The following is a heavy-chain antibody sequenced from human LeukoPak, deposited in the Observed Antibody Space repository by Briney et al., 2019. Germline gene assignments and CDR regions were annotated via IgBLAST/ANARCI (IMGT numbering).Heavy chain of an antibody. V-gene: IGHV4-38-2*02. CDR2: SYHSGST. D-gene: IGHD2-15*01. Sequence: PSETLSLTCTVSGYSISSGYYWGWSRPPPGEGLEGIGSSYHSGSTYYNPSLKSRVTISVDTSKNQFSLKLSSVTAADTAVYYCAREHCSGGSCYSIYYCYYMDVWGKGTTVTVSS. CDR1: GYSISSGYY. CDR3: AREHCSGGSCYSIYYCYYMDV. J-gene: IGHJ6*03.